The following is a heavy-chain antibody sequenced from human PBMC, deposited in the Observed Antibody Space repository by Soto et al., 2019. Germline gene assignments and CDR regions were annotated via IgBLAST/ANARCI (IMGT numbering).Heavy chain of an antibody. CDR2: ISYSGST. Sequence: QLQLQESGPGLVKPSETLSLTCTVSGGSISSSSYYWGWIRQPPGKGLEWIGSISYSGSTYYNPSHEWRITISVDMSKNQFSLKMSTVTAADTAVYYCASRTLYWSGGNCPWDYWGQGTLVTVSS. J-gene: IGHJ4*02. CDR1: GGSISSSSYY. V-gene: IGHV4-39*01. CDR3: ASRTLYWSGGNCPWDY. D-gene: IGHD2-15*01.